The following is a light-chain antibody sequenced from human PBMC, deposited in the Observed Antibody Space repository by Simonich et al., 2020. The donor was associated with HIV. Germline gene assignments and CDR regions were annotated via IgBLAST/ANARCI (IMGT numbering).Light chain of an antibody. CDR1: QSVLYSSNNMNY. J-gene: IGKJ2*01. Sequence: DIVMTQSPDSLAVSLGERATINCKSSQSVLYSSNNMNYLAWYQQKPGQPPKLLIYWASTRESGVPDRFSGSGSWTDFTLTISSLQAEDVAVYYCQQYYTTLYTFGQGTKLEIK. V-gene: IGKV4-1*01. CDR3: QQYYTTLYT. CDR2: WAS.